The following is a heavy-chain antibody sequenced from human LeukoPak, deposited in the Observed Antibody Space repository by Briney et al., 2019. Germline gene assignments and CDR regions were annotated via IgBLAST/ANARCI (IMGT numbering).Heavy chain of an antibody. CDR3: ARGITTVVTYDAFDI. V-gene: IGHV3-11*01. CDR2: ISSSGSTI. D-gene: IGHD4-23*01. CDR1: GFTLSDYY. Sequence: GGSLRLSCAASGFTLSDYYMSWIRQAAGKGLEWVSYISSSGSTIYYADSAKGRFTISRDNAKNSLYLQMNSLRAEDTAVYYCARGITTVVTYDAFDIWGQGTMVTVSS. J-gene: IGHJ3*02.